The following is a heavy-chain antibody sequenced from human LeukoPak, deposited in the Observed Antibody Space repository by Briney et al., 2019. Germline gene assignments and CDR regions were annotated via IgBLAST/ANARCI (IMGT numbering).Heavy chain of an antibody. V-gene: IGHV1-2*02. CDR1: GYTFTGYY. D-gene: IGHD3-3*01. Sequence: ASVKVSCKASGYTFTGYYMHWVRQAPGQGLEWMGWINPNSGGTNYAQKFQGRVTMTRDTSISTAYMELSRLRSDDTAVYYCARGWSDFWSGYYGFKGEHNWFDPWGQGTLVTVSS. J-gene: IGHJ5*02. CDR3: ARGWSDFWSGYYGFKGEHNWFDP. CDR2: INPNSGGT.